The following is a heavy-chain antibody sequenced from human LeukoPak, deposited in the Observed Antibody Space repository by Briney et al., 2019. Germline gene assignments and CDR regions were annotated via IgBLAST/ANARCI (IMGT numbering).Heavy chain of an antibody. CDR2: INPNSGGT. CDR1: GYTFTGHY. J-gene: IGHJ4*02. CDR3: ASPYPNYDSRMGFDC. D-gene: IGHD3-22*01. V-gene: IGHV1-2*06. Sequence: ASVKVSCKASGYTFTGHYMHWVRQAPGQGLEWMGRINPNSGGTDYAQKFQGRVTMTRDTSISTAYMELSRLRSDDTAVYYCASPYPNYDSRMGFDCWGQGTLVTVSS.